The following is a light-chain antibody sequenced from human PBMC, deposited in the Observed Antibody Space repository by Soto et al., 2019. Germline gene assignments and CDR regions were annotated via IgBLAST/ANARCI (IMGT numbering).Light chain of an antibody. J-gene: IGKJ4*01. Sequence: AIQLTQSPSSLSASVGDRVTITCRASQGISSALAWYQQKPGKAPKLLIYDASSLESGVPSRFSGSGSGTDFTLTISSLQPEDFATYHCQQFISFGGGTKVEIK. CDR2: DAS. CDR1: QGISSA. V-gene: IGKV1-13*02. CDR3: QQFIS.